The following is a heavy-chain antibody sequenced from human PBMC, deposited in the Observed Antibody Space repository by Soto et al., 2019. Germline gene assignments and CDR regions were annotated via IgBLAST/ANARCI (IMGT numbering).Heavy chain of an antibody. CDR1: GGSISSYY. V-gene: IGHV4-59*01. CDR3: ARMLWFGERYYYYGMDV. J-gene: IGHJ6*02. D-gene: IGHD3-10*01. CDR2: IYYSGST. Sequence: QVQLQESGPGLVKPSETLSLTCTVSGGSISSYYWSWIRQPPGKGLEWIGYIYYSGSTNYNPSLKSRVTISVATSKHQFSLKLSSVTAADTAVYYCARMLWFGERYYYYGMDVWGQGTTVTVSS.